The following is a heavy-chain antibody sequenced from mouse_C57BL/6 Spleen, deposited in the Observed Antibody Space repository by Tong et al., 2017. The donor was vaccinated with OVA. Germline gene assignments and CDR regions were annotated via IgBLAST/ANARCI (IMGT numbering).Heavy chain of an antibody. V-gene: IGHV2-3*01. D-gene: IGHD2-4*01. CDR3: ASMITTGAWFAY. CDR1: GFSLTSYG. CDR2: IWGDGST. J-gene: IGHJ3*01. Sequence: GKLHESCPDLGAPSQSLSITCTVSGFSLTSYGVSWVRQPPGKGLEWLGVIWGDGSTNYHSALISRLSISKDNSKSQVFLKLNSLKTDDTATDYCASMITTGAWFAYWGQGTLVTV.